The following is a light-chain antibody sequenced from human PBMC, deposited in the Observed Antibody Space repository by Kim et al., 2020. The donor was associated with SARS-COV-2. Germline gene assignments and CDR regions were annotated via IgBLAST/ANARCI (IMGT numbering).Light chain of an antibody. J-gene: IGKJ2*01. Sequence: SASVGDRVTITCRASESISSRLAWYEQKPEKAPELLIYDASSLESGVPSRFSGSGSGTDFTLTITSLQPDDFATYYCQQYNTYPFTFGQGTKLEI. CDR2: DAS. CDR3: QQYNTYPFT. V-gene: IGKV1-5*01. CDR1: ESISSR.